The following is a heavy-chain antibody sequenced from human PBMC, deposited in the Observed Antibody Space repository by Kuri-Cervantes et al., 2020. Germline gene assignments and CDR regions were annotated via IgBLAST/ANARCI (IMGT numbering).Heavy chain of an antibody. D-gene: IGHD4-17*01. Sequence: KVSCKGSGYSFTSYLIGWVRQMPGKGLEWMGIIYPGDSDTRYSPSLQGQVTISADKSISTAYLQWSSLKASDTAMYYCARGAYGDYMEQKYFQHWGQGTLVTVSS. CDR2: IYPGDSDT. CDR1: GYSFTSYL. J-gene: IGHJ1*01. CDR3: ARGAYGDYMEQKYFQH. V-gene: IGHV5-51*01.